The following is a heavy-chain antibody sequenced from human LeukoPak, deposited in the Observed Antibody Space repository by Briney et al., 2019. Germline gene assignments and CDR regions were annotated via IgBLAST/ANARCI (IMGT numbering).Heavy chain of an antibody. J-gene: IGHJ6*04. Sequence: SETLSLICAVYGGPFSAYYWSWIRQPPGKGLEWIGEINHSGSTNYNPSFKSRVTISVDTSKNQLSLKLSSVTAADTAVYYCARTTYNWKGEAFYYYYGMDVWGKGTTVTVSS. V-gene: IGHV4-34*01. D-gene: IGHD1-1*01. CDR1: GGPFSAYY. CDR3: ARTTYNWKGEAFYYYYGMDV. CDR2: INHSGST.